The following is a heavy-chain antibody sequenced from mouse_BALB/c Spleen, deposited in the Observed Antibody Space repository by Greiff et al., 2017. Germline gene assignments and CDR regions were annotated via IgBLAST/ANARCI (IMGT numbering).Heavy chain of an antibody. CDR1: GYSFTSGY. D-gene: IGHD2-1*01. J-gene: IGHJ2*01. Sequence: EVQLQQSGPSLVKPSQSLSLTCSATGYSFTSGYWNWIRKFPGNKLEYMGYISYSGSTYYNPSLKSRISIARDTSKNQYYLQLNSVTTEDTATYDSARGGNYVAYYFDDWGQGTTLTVSA. CDR2: ISYSGST. V-gene: IGHV3-8*02. CDR3: ARGGNYVAYYFDD.